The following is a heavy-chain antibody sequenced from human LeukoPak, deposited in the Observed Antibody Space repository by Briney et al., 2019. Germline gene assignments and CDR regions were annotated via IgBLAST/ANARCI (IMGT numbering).Heavy chain of an antibody. J-gene: IGHJ4*02. V-gene: IGHV4-59*01. CDR2: ISYSGST. Sequence: SETLSLTCTVSGGSISSYYWSWIRQPPGKGLEWIGYISYSGSTNYIPSLKSRVTISLDKSNNQFSLKLNSVTAADTAVYYCAREGGFYRPLDHSGQGTLVTVSS. CDR1: GGSISSYY. D-gene: IGHD3-3*01. CDR3: AREGGFYRPLDH.